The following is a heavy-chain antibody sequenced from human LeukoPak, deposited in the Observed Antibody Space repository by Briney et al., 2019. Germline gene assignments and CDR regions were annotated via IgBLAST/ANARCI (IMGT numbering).Heavy chain of an antibody. V-gene: IGHV3-48*01. J-gene: IGHJ6*03. D-gene: IGHD3-3*01. CDR2: ISSSSSTI. CDR1: GFTLSSYS. CDR3: ARDLIEWSFYYYMDV. Sequence: PGGSLRLFCAASGFTLSSYSMNWVRQAPGKGLEWVSYISSSSSTIYYADSVKGRFTISRDNAKNSLYLQMNSLRAEDTAVYYCARDLIEWSFYYYMDVWGKGTTVTVSS.